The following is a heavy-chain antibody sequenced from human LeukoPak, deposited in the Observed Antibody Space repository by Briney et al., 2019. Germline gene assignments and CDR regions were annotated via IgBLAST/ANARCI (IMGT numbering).Heavy chain of an antibody. CDR3: VKGGHKLDIQTTHYYYGLDV. CDR1: GFTLSDHW. CDR2: VESDASRT. V-gene: IGHV3-74*03. Sequence: GGSLRLSCVASGFTLSDHWMYWVRQGPSRGLAHVSRVESDASRTTYADSVKGRFTISRDDAKNTVYLQMNRLRVEDTAVYYCVKGGHKLDIQTTHYYYGLDVWGQGTTVAVS. D-gene: IGHD5-12*01. J-gene: IGHJ6*02.